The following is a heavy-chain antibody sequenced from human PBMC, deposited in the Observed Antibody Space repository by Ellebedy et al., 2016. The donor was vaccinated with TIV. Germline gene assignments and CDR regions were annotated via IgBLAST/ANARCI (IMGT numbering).Heavy chain of an antibody. CDR1: DVSVTKTGSS. CDR3: AGDGNNNAGAYY. J-gene: IGHJ4*02. V-gene: IGHV4-61*08. D-gene: IGHD1-1*01. Sequence: MPSETLSLTCTVPDVSVTKTGSSWTWIRQPPGNALEWIAYIDYSGNTKYNPSLRSRVTISADTSKNHFSLQLSSVTTADTAVYYCAGDGNNNAGAYYWGQGILVTVSS. CDR2: IDYSGNT.